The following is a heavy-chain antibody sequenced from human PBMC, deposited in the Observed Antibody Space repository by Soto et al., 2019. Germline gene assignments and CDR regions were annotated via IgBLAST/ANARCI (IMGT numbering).Heavy chain of an antibody. CDR3: ARYRHYYGSGSYYTDY. V-gene: IGHV3-21*01. J-gene: IGHJ4*02. D-gene: IGHD3-10*01. Sequence: EVQLVESGGGLVKPGGSLRLSCAASGFTFSSYSMNWVRQAPGKGLEWVSSISSSSSYIYYADSVKGRFTISRDNAKNSLYLQMNSLRAEDRAVYYCARYRHYYGSGSYYTDYWGQGPLVTVSS. CDR2: ISSSSSYI. CDR1: GFTFSSYS.